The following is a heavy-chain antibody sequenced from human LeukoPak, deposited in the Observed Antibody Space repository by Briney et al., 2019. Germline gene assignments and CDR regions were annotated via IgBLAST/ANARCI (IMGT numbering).Heavy chain of an antibody. CDR1: GGSISSHY. Sequence: SETLSLTCTVSGGSISSHYWSWIRQPPGKRLEWIGYIYYSGSTNYNPSLKSRVTISVDTSRNQFSLKLSSVTAADSAVYYCARRTGYLNYYYYYYMDVWGNGTTVTVSS. V-gene: IGHV4-59*11. D-gene: IGHD3/OR15-3a*01. CDR2: IYYSGST. CDR3: ARRTGYLNYYYYYYMDV. J-gene: IGHJ6*03.